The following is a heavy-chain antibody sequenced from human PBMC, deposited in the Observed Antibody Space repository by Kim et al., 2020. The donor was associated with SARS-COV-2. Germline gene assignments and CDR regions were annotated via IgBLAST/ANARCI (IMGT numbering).Heavy chain of an antibody. V-gene: IGHV4-59*01. J-gene: IGHJ4*01. D-gene: IGHD3-9*01. CDR2: IYYSGST. Sequence: SETLSLTCTVSGGSISSYYWSWIRQPPGKGLEWIGYIYYSGSTNYNPSLKSRVTISVDTSKNQFSLKLSSVTAADTAVYYCARQYYDILTGYYPNYFDY. CDR3: ARQYYDILTGYYPNYFDY. CDR1: GGSISSYY.